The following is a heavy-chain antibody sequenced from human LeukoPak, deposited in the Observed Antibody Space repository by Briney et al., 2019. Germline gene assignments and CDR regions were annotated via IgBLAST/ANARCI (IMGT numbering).Heavy chain of an antibody. J-gene: IGHJ4*02. V-gene: IGHV3-7*01. Sequence: VGSLRLSCAASVFTFSSYWMSWVRQAPGKGLEWVANIKQDGSEKYYVDSVKGRFTISRDNAKNSLYLQMNSLRAQDTAVYYCARDRGYYSDSSGYYYHYWAQGTLVTVSS. CDR2: IKQDGSEK. CDR3: ARDRGYYSDSSGYYYHY. D-gene: IGHD3-22*01. CDR1: VFTFSSYW.